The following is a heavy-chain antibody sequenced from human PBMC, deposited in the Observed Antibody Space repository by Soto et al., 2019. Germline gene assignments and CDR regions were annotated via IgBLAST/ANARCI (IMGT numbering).Heavy chain of an antibody. CDR3: AKGYDSSGSTLTPFGY. D-gene: IGHD3-22*01. CDR2: ISGSGGST. J-gene: IGHJ4*02. Sequence: PGGSLRLSCAASGFTFSSYAMSWVRQAPGKGLEWVSAISGSGGSTYYADSVKGRFTISRDNSKNTLYLQMNSLRAEDTAVYYCAKGYDSSGSTLTPFGYWGQGTLVTVSS. V-gene: IGHV3-23*01. CDR1: GFTFSSYA.